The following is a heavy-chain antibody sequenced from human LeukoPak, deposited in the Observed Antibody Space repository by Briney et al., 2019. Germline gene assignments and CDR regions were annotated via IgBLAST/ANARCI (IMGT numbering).Heavy chain of an antibody. Sequence: GGSLRLSCAASGFTFNSYGMHWVRQAPGKGLEWVAFIRYDGSNKYYADSVKGRFTISRDNSNNTVYLQMNSLRAEDTAVYYCARDTSSILYWFDPWGQGTLVTVSS. D-gene: IGHD3-3*02. CDR2: IRYDGSNK. J-gene: IGHJ5*02. CDR3: ARDTSSILYWFDP. V-gene: IGHV3-30*02. CDR1: GFTFNSYG.